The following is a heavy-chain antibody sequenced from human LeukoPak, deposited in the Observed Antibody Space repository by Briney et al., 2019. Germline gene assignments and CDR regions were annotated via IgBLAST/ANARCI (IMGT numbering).Heavy chain of an antibody. D-gene: IGHD3-22*01. V-gene: IGHV3-30*14. CDR2: ISYDGSNK. CDR3: ATGNYYDSSVDY. CDR1: GFTFSSYA. Sequence: HPGGSLRLSCAASGFTFSSYAMHWVRQAPGKGLEWVAVISYDGSNKNYADSVKGRFTISRDNSKNTLYLQMNSLRAEDTAVYYCATGNYYDSSVDYWGQGTLVTVSS. J-gene: IGHJ4*02.